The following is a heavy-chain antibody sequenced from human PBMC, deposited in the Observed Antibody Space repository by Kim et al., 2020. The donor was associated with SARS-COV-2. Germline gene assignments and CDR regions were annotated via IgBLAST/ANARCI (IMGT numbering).Heavy chain of an antibody. V-gene: IGHV4-59*13. CDR2: IHYSGTT. CDR3: ARGQLIQLDVFND. J-gene: IGHJ3*01. CDR1: GGSISGSY. D-gene: IGHD5-18*01. Sequence: SETLSLTCAVSGGSISGSYWSWLRQPPGKELEWIGCIHYSGTTVYNPSLKSRVTMSVDTSKNQLSLQLKSVTAADTATYYCARGQLIQLDVFNDWGQGTMVAVSS.